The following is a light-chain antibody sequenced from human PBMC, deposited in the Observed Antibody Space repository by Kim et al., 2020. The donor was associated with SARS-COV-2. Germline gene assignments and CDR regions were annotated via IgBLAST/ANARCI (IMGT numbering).Light chain of an antibody. Sequence: ASVGYTITITCRASQSISSWLAWYKQQPGKVPKLLIYNASNLQNGVPSRFRGSGSGTEFTLTITSLQADDFAIYYCQQYDSCPWTFGQGTKVDIK. J-gene: IGKJ1*01. CDR3: QQYDSCPWT. V-gene: IGKV1-5*01. CDR2: NAS. CDR1: QSISSW.